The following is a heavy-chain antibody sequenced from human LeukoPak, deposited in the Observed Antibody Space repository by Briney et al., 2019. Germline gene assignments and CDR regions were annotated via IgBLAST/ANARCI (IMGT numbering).Heavy chain of an antibody. V-gene: IGHV1-69*05. J-gene: IGHJ5*02. CDR1: GDTFSSYA. CDR2: IIPIFGTA. Sequence: SVKVSCKASGDTFSSYAISWVRQAPGQGLEWMGRIIPIFGTANYGQKFQGRVTITTDESTSTAYMELSSLRSEDTAVYYCARRAYYYDSSGYHHNWFDPWGQGTLVTVSS. CDR3: ARRAYYYDSSGYHHNWFDP. D-gene: IGHD3-22*01.